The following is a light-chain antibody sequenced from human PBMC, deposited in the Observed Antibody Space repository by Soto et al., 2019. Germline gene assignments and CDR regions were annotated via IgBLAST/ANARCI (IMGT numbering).Light chain of an antibody. CDR1: QSFSSS. CDR2: EAS. V-gene: IGKV3-11*01. Sequence: EIVFTQSPATLSLSPGERATLSCRASQSFSSSLAWYQQKRCQAPRRLIYEASDRATGIPARFSGSGSGTDFHLMIKSLGTEDFAVYSCQQGSTWPWTFGQGTKVEIK. J-gene: IGKJ1*01. CDR3: QQGSTWPWT.